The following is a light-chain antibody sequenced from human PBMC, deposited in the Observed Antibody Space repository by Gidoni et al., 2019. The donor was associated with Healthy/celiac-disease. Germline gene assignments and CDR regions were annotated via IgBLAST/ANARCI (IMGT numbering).Light chain of an antibody. J-gene: IGLJ2*01. CDR2: DDS. V-gene: IGLV3-21*02. Sequence: SYGLTQPPSVSVAPGQTARITCGGNNIGSKSVHWYQQKPCQAPVLVVYDDSDRPSGIPERFSGSNSGNTATLTISRVEAGDEADYYCQVWDSSSDHVVFGGGTKLTVL. CDR3: QVWDSSSDHVV. CDR1: NIGSKS.